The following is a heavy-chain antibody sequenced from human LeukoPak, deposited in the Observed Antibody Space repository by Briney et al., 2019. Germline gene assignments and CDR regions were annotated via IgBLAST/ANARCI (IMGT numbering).Heavy chain of an antibody. Sequence: GGSLRLSCAASGFTFSSYSMNWVRQAPGKGLEWVSSISSSSSYIYYADSVKGRFTISRDNAKNSLYLQMNSLRAEDTAVYYCARATWNDILTGPTDYWGQGTLVTVSS. V-gene: IGHV3-21*01. CDR1: GFTFSSYS. D-gene: IGHD3-9*01. CDR2: ISSSSSYI. CDR3: ARATWNDILTGPTDY. J-gene: IGHJ4*02.